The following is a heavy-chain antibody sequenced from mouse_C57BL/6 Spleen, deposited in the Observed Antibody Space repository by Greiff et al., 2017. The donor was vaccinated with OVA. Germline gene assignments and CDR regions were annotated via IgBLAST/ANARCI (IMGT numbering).Heavy chain of an antibody. CDR2: IDPESGDT. Sequence: EVQLVESGAELVRPGASVKLSCTASGFNIKDDYMHWVKQRPEQGLEWIGWIDPESGDTEYASKFQSQATITADTSANTVYLQLSSRTAEDTAVYYCTSQVDDRDCFDYWGQGTTLTVSS. CDR3: TSQVDDRDCFDY. J-gene: IGHJ2*01. D-gene: IGHD2-12*01. V-gene: IGHV14-4*01. CDR1: GFNIKDDY.